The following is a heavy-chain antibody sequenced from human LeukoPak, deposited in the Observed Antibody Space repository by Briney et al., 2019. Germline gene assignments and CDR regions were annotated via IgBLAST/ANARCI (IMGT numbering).Heavy chain of an antibody. CDR3: ARGGGRYYDFWSGYSDY. Sequence: PSETLSLTCAVYGGSFSGYYWSWIRQPPEKGLEWIGEINHSGSTNYNPSLKSRVTISVDTSKNQFSLKLSSVTAADTAVYYCARGGGRYYDFWSGYSDYWGQGTLVTVSS. V-gene: IGHV4-34*01. CDR1: GGSFSGYY. CDR2: INHSGST. D-gene: IGHD3-3*01. J-gene: IGHJ4*02.